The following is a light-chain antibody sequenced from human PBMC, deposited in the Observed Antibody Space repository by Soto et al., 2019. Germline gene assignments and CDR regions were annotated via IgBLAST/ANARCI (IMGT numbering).Light chain of an antibody. CDR1: HTVGTN. CDR3: QQYGSSGT. Sequence: IVLTPSPDTLSVAPGEIGTLSGRAIHTVGTNLAWYQQKPGQAPRLLIYGASNRATGIPARFSGSGSGTDFTLTISRLEPEDFAVYYCQQYGSSGTFGQGTTVDI. V-gene: IGKV3-20*01. CDR2: GAS. J-gene: IGKJ1*01.